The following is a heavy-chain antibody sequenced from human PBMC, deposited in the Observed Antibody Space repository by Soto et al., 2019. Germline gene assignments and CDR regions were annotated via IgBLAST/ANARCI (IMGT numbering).Heavy chain of an antibody. D-gene: IGHD3-9*01. CDR1: GFTFSSYS. CDR3: ATQMDYNILTGYRPFDY. Sequence: EGSLRLSCAVFGFTFSSYSMTWVRQAPGKGLEWVSFISSGNSYIYYADSVRGRFTVSRDNAKSSLYLQMNSLRAEDTAVYYCATQMDYNILTGYRPFDYWGQGTLVTVSS. CDR2: ISSGNSYI. V-gene: IGHV3-21*01. J-gene: IGHJ4*02.